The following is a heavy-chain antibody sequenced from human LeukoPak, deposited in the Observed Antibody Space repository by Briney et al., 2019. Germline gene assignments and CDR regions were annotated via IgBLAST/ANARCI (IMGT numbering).Heavy chain of an antibody. CDR1: GFTFSSYS. CDR3: AKEAGGYSYGLRAFDI. D-gene: IGHD5-18*01. J-gene: IGHJ3*02. Sequence: PGGSLRLSCAASGFTFSSYSMNWVRQAPGKGLEWVSSISSSSSYIYYADSVKGRFTISRDNAKNSLYLQMNSLRAEDTAVYYCAKEAGGYSYGLRAFDIWGQGTMVTVSS. V-gene: IGHV3-21*01. CDR2: ISSSSSYI.